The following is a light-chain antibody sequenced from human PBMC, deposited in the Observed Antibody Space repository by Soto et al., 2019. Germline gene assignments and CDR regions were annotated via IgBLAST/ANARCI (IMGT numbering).Light chain of an antibody. V-gene: IGKV1-9*01. CDR2: AAY. CDR3: QQLNSYIT. Sequence: DIQLTQSPSFLSASVGDRVTITCRASQGISSYLAWYQQKPGKAPKLLIYAAYTLQSVVPSRFSGSGSGTEFTLTISSLQPEDFATYYCQQLNSYITFGPGTKVDIK. CDR1: QGISSY. J-gene: IGKJ3*01.